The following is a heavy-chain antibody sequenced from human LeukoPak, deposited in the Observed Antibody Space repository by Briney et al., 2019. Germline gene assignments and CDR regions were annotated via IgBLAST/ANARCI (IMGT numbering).Heavy chain of an antibody. J-gene: IGHJ4*02. Sequence: GASVKVSCKASGYTFTSYDINWVRQATGQGLEWMGWMNPNSGNTGYAQKFQGRVTITRNTSISTAYMELSSLRSEDTAVYYCARPAAHSDFDYWGQGTLVTVSS. D-gene: IGHD6-13*01. CDR3: ARPAAHSDFDY. V-gene: IGHV1-8*03. CDR2: MNPNSGNT. CDR1: GYTFTSYD.